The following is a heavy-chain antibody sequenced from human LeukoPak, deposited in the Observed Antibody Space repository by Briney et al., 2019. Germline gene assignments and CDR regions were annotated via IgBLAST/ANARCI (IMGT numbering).Heavy chain of an antibody. D-gene: IGHD4-17*01. CDR2: IYPGDSDT. Sequence: GESLKISCKGSGYSFTSYWIGWVRQMPGKGLEWMGIIYPGDSDTRYSPSFQGQVTISADKSISTAYLQWSSLKASDTAMYYCARGADYGDYGGGAFDIWGQGTMVTVSS. CDR3: ARGADYGDYGGGAFDI. CDR1: GYSFTSYW. J-gene: IGHJ3*02. V-gene: IGHV5-51*01.